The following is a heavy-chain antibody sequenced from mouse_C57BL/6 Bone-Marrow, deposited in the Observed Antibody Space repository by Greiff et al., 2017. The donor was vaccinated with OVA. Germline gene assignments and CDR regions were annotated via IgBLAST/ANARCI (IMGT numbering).Heavy chain of an antibody. J-gene: IGHJ1*03. CDR1: GYSIPSCYY. Sequence: EVQLVESAPGLVKPSQSLSLSCSVTGYSIPSCYYWNWIRQFPGNKLEWMGYISYAGSNNYNPSLKKRISITRDTSKNQFFLKLNSVTTEDTATYYCARGGYRGDFDVWGTGTTVTVAS. D-gene: IGHD2-12*01. V-gene: IGHV3-6*01. CDR2: ISYAGSN. CDR3: ARGGYRGDFDV.